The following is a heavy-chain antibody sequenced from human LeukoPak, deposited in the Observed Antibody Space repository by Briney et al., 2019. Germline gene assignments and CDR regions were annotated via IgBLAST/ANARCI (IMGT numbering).Heavy chain of an antibody. J-gene: IGHJ4*02. CDR1: GGTFSSYA. Sequence: SSVKVSCKASGGTFSSYAINWVRQAPGQGLEWMGGIIPIFGTANYAQKFQDRVTITADESTSTAYMELSSLRSEDTAIYYCASRLYCSNTRCRNFPFAYWGQGTLVTVSS. D-gene: IGHD2-2*01. CDR3: ASRLYCSNTRCRNFPFAY. CDR2: IIPIFGTA. V-gene: IGHV1-69*01.